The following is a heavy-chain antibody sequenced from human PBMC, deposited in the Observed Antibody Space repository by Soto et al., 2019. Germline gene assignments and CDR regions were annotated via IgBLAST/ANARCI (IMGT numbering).Heavy chain of an antibody. J-gene: IGHJ4*02. CDR1: GYTFTSYG. V-gene: IGHV1-18*01. Sequence: ASVKVSCKASGYTFTSYGISWVRQAPGQGLEWMGWISAYNGNTNYAQKLQGRVTMTTDTSTSTAYMELRSLRSDDTAVYYCARVGRGYYYGSGSPIDYWGQGTLVTVSS. D-gene: IGHD3-10*01. CDR2: ISAYNGNT. CDR3: ARVGRGYYYGSGSPIDY.